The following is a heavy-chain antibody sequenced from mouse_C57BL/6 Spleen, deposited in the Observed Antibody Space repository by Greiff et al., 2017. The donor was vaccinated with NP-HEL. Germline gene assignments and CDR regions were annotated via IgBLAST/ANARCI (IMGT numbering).Heavy chain of an antibody. CDR3: GYFDY. CDR2: ISSGSSTI. CDR1: GFTFSDYG. J-gene: IGHJ2*01. V-gene: IGHV5-17*01. Sequence: EVKLMESGGGLVKPGGSLKLSCAASGFTFSDYGMHWFRQAPEKGLEWVAYISSGSSTIYYADTVKGRFTISRDNAKNTLFLQMTSLRSEDTAMYYCGYFDYWGQGTTLTVSS.